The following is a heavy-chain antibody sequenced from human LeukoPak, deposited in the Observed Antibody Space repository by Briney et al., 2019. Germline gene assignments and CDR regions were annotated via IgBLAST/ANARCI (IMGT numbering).Heavy chain of an antibody. CDR3: ARGAYLEGATPGTVDY. V-gene: IGHV4-34*01. Sequence: PSETLSLTCAVYGGSFSGYYWSWIRQPPGKGLEWIGEINHSGSTNYNPSLKSRVTISVDTSKNQFSLKLSSVTAADTAVYYCARGAYLEGATPGTVDYWGQGTLVTVSS. D-gene: IGHD1-26*01. J-gene: IGHJ4*02. CDR1: GGSFSGYY. CDR2: INHSGST.